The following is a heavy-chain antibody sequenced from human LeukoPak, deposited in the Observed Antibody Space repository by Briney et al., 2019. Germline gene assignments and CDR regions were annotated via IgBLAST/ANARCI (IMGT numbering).Heavy chain of an antibody. CDR2: INHSGST. J-gene: IGHJ4*02. CDR1: GGSFSGYY. D-gene: IGHD6-19*01. CDR3: ARGGRIAGAH. Sequence: SETLSLTCAVYGGSFSGYYWSWIRQPPGKGLEWIGEINHSGSTNYNPSLKSRVTMSVDTSKNQFSLKLSSVTAADTAVYYCARGGRIAGAHWGQGTLVIVSS. V-gene: IGHV4-34*01.